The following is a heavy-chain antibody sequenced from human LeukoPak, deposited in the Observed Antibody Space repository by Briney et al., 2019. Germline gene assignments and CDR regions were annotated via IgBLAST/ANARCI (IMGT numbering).Heavy chain of an antibody. V-gene: IGHV3-64D*06. CDR2: ISSTGGST. CDR3: VKWTGSYRDY. D-gene: IGHD1-26*01. Sequence: GGSLRLSCSASGLTFKNYAMHWVRQAPGKGLEYISLISSTGGSTKYADSVKGRFTISRDNSKDTLYLQMSSLRPEDTGIYYCVKWTGSYRDYWGQGTLVTVSS. CDR1: GLTFKNYA. J-gene: IGHJ4*02.